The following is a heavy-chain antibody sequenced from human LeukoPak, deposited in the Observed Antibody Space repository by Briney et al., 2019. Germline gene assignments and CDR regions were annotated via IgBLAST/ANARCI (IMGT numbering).Heavy chain of an antibody. CDR3: ARVPGYDSSGYYLDY. J-gene: IGHJ4*02. V-gene: IGHV3-48*03. Sequence: GGSLRLSCAASGFTFSSYEMNWVRQAPGKGLERVSYISSSGSTIYYADSVKGRFTISRDNAKNSLYLQMNSLRAEDTAVYYCARVPGYDSSGYYLDYWGQGTLVTVSS. CDR2: ISSSGSTI. CDR1: GFTFSSYE. D-gene: IGHD3-22*01.